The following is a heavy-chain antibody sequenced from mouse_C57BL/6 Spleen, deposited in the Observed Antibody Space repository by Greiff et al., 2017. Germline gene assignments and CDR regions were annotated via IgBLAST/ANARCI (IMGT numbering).Heavy chain of an antibody. CDR3: AGSNSFAY. D-gene: IGHD2-5*01. CDR1: GFTFSDYG. J-gene: IGHJ3*01. V-gene: IGHV5-17*01. Sequence: EVKVVESGGGLVKPGGSLKLSCAASGFTFSDYGMHWVRQAPEKGLEWVAYISSGSSTIYYADTVKGRFTISRDNAKNTLFLQMTSLRSEDTAMYYCAGSNSFAYWGQGTLVTVSA. CDR2: ISSGSSTI.